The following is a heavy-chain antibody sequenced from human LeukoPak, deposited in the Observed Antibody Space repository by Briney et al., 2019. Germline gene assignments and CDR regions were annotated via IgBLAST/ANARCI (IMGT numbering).Heavy chain of an antibody. CDR2: IYLGDSDT. D-gene: IGHD6-13*01. CDR1: EYSFTSYW. Sequence: GESLKISCKGSEYSFTSYWIGWVRQMPGKGLEWMGIIYLGDSDTRYSPSFQGQVTISADKSISTAYLQWSSLKASDTAMYYCARREMVAAAGTYDYWGQGTLVTVSS. V-gene: IGHV5-51*01. J-gene: IGHJ4*02. CDR3: ARREMVAAAGTYDY.